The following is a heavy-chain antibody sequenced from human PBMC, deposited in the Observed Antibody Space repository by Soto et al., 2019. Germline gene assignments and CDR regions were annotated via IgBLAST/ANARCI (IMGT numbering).Heavy chain of an antibody. D-gene: IGHD4-17*01. J-gene: IGHJ4*02. V-gene: IGHV4-31*03. CDR1: GGSISSGGYY. Sequence: QVQLQESGPGLVKPSQTLSLTCTVSGGSISSGGYYWSWIRQHPGKGLEWIGYIYYSGSTYYNPSLKSRVTISVDTSKNQFSLKPSSVTAADTAVYYCASIPPSIDYGDYYFDYWGQGTLVTVSS. CDR2: IYYSGST. CDR3: ASIPPSIDYGDYYFDY.